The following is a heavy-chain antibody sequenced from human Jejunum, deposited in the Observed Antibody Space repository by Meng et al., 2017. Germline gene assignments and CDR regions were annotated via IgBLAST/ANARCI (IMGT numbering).Heavy chain of an antibody. CDR1: GHTFSDYY. CDR3: ALCGGNCYTADS. J-gene: IGHJ4*02. V-gene: IGHV1-2*06. Sequence: VQLVQSGAGVKKPGASVKVSCEASGHTFSDYYMHWVRQAPGQGLEWMGRINPNSGGTDPAQSFQGRVTMTRGTSLGTAFMELSSLRSDDTAMYYCALCGGNCYTADSWGQGTLAPSPQ. D-gene: IGHD2-21*01. CDR2: INPNSGGT.